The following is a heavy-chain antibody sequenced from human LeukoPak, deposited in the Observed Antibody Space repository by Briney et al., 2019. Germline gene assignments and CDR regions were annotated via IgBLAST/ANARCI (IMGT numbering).Heavy chain of an antibody. D-gene: IGHD3-3*01. CDR1: GDSVSSNSAA. Sequence: SQTLSLTCAISGDSVSSNSAAWNWIRQSPSRGLEWLGRTYYRSKWYNDYAVSVKSRITIKPDTSKNQFSLQLNSVTPEDTAVYYCARDRGTADFWSGYPRHNWFDPWGQGTLVTVSS. CDR2: TYYRSKWYN. V-gene: IGHV6-1*01. CDR3: ARDRGTADFWSGYPRHNWFDP. J-gene: IGHJ5*02.